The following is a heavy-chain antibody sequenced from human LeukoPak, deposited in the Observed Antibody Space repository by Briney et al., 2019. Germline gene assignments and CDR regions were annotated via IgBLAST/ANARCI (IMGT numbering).Heavy chain of an antibody. Sequence: GESLKISCKGSGYSFTTYWIGWVRQMPGKGLEWMGIVYPGDSDTRYSPSFQGQVTISADKSISTAYLQWNSLKASDTAVYYCARRNAAFDIWGQGTMVTFSS. J-gene: IGHJ3*02. V-gene: IGHV5-51*01. CDR2: VYPGDSDT. CDR1: GYSFTTYW. CDR3: ARRNAAFDI.